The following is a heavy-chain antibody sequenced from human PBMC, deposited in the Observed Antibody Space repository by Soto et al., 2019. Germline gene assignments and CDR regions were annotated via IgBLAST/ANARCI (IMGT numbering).Heavy chain of an antibody. Sequence: GASVKVSCKASGYTFTSYYMHWVRQAPGQGLEWMGIINPSGGSTSYAQKFQGRVTMTRDTSTSTVYMELSSLRSEDTAVYYCARELRSCSGGSCYRTPFDYWGQGTLVTVSS. J-gene: IGHJ4*02. CDR1: GYTFTSYY. D-gene: IGHD2-15*01. CDR2: INPSGGST. V-gene: IGHV1-46*01. CDR3: ARELRSCSGGSCYRTPFDY.